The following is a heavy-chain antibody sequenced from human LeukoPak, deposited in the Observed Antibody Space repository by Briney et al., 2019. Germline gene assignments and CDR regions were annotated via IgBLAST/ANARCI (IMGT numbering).Heavy chain of an antibody. Sequence: SETLSLTCTISGGSIRSYYWSWIRQPPGKGLEWIGYIYYSGSTNYNPSLKSRVTIFVDTSKNQFSLKLSSVTAADTAVYYCATDRLYRGYSYGFDYWGQGTLVTVSS. D-gene: IGHD5-18*01. J-gene: IGHJ4*02. CDR1: GGSIRSYY. V-gene: IGHV4-59*01. CDR2: IYYSGST. CDR3: ATDRLYRGYSYGFDY.